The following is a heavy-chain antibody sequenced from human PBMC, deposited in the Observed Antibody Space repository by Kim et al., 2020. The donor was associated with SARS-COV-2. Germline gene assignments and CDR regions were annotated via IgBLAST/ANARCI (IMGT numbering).Heavy chain of an antibody. D-gene: IGHD3-3*01. Sequence: SETLSLTCAVFGESFSDFSWTWVRQSSGKGLEWIGEIHQSGSTNYNPSLKSRVTISLDTSKNQFSLKVTSVTAADMATYFCARGRVGVVPSPVLGLGPFWKYHYMDVWGKGATVTVS. CDR1: GESFSDFS. CDR2: IHQSGST. J-gene: IGHJ6*03. V-gene: IGHV4-34*01. CDR3: ARGRVGVVPSPVLGLGPFWKYHYMDV.